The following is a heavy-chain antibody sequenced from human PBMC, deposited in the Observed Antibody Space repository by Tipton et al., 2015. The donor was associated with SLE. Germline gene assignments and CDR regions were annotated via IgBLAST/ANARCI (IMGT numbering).Heavy chain of an antibody. CDR1: GGSISSSYY. D-gene: IGHD2-15*01. J-gene: IGHJ4*02. V-gene: IGHV4-39*07. CDR2: ISYTGST. Sequence: LRLSCTVSGGSISSSYYWGWIRQSPGKGLEWIGSISYTGSTYYNPSLKSRVTISVDTSKNQISLKLSSVTAADTAVYYCARGSVVADDFWGQGTLVTVSS. CDR3: ARGSVVADDF.